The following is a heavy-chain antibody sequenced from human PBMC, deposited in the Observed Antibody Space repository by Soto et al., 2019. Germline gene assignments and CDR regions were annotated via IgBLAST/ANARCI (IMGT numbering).Heavy chain of an antibody. V-gene: IGHV3-33*01. CDR1: GFTFSSYG. D-gene: IGHD1-1*01. CDR2: IWYDGSNK. Sequence: QVQLVESGGGVVQPGRSLRLSCAASGFTFSSYGMHWVRQAPGKGLEWVAVIWYDGSNKYYADSVKGRFTISRDNSKNTLYLQMNSLRAEDTAVYYCARGNWNDPFDYWGQGTLVTVSS. J-gene: IGHJ4*02. CDR3: ARGNWNDPFDY.